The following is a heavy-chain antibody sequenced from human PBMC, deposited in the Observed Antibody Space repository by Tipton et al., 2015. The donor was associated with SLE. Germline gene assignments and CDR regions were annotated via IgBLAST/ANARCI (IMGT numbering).Heavy chain of an antibody. CDR3: AREGTGYYDSSGFDI. J-gene: IGHJ3*02. Sequence: TLSLTSAVYGGSFSGCYWSWIRQPPGKGLGWIGFIYYSGSTKYNPSLKSRVTISVDTSKNQFSLKLSSVTAADTAVYYCAREGTGYYDSSGFDIWGQGTMVTVSS. D-gene: IGHD3-22*01. CDR2: IYYSGST. V-gene: IGHV4-59*01. CDR1: GGSFSGCY.